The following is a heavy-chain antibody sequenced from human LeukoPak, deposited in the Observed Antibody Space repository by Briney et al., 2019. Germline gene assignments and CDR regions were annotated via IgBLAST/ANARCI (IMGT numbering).Heavy chain of an antibody. Sequence: GASVKVSCKGSGYTFTGYYMHWARQAPGQGLEWMGWINPNSGGTNYAQKFQGRVTMTRDTSISTAYMELSRLRSDDTAVYYCAGRRYCSSTSCYRDYYYMDVWGKGTTVTVSS. J-gene: IGHJ6*03. V-gene: IGHV1-2*02. CDR3: AGRRYCSSTSCYRDYYYMDV. D-gene: IGHD2-2*01. CDR2: INPNSGGT. CDR1: GYTFTGYY.